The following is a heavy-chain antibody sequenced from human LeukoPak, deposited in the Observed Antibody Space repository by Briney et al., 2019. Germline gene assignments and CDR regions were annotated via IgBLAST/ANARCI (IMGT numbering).Heavy chain of an antibody. Sequence: SQTLSLTCTFSGVSITSGRFYWTWIRQHPQRGLEWIGYVSYSGSTNYNSSLKSRLTISADTSKNQFYLRLTSVTAADTAVYFCARDPRGDITGTTFDRWGQGTLVTVSS. CDR3: ARDPRGDITGTTFDR. J-gene: IGHJ5*02. D-gene: IGHD1-20*01. V-gene: IGHV4-31*03. CDR2: VSYSGST. CDR1: GVSITSGRFY.